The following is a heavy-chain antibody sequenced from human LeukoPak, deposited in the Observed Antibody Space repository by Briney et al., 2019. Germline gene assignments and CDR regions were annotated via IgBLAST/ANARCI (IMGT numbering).Heavy chain of an antibody. CDR3: AKWPSGSYFRCYFDY. Sequence: PGGSLRLSCAASGFTFSSYAMSWVRQAPGKGLEWVSAISDSGGSTYYADSVKGRFTISRDSSRNTVYLQMNSLRAEDTAVYYCAKWPSGSYFRCYFDYWGQGMLVTVSS. V-gene: IGHV3-23*01. CDR2: ISDSGGST. CDR1: GFTFSSYA. J-gene: IGHJ4*02. D-gene: IGHD3-10*01.